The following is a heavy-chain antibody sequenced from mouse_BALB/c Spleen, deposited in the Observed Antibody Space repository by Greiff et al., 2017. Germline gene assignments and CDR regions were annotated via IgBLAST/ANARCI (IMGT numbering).Heavy chain of an antibody. V-gene: IGHV14-3*02. CDR2: IDPANGNT. CDR1: GFNIKDTY. J-gene: IGHJ3*01. CDR3: ASRDGFAY. D-gene: IGHD3-3*01. Sequence: EVKVVESGAELVKPGASVKLSCTASGFNIKDTYMHWVKQRPEQGLEWIGRIDPANGNTKYDPKFQGKATITADTSSNTAYLQLSSLTSEDTAVYYCASRDGFAYWGQGTLVTVSA.